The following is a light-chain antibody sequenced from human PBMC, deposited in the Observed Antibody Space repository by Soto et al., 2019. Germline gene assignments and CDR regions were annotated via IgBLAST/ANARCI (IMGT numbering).Light chain of an antibody. CDR2: EVS. Sequence: DIVVTQTPLSLSVSSGQPASISCKSGQSLQHTTGKNHLYWYLQRPGQSPQLLIYEVSNRFSGVPDRFSGSGSGTDFTLKISRVEAEDVGVYYCVQCIQILYTFGQGTKLEI. CDR1: QSLQHTTGKNH. V-gene: IGKV2D-29*02. CDR3: VQCIQILYT. J-gene: IGKJ2*01.